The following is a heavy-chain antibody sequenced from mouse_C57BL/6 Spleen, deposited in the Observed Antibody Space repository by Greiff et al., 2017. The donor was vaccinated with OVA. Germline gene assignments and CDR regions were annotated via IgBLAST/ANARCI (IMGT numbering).Heavy chain of an antibody. V-gene: IGHV2-2*01. J-gene: IGHJ4*01. CDR2: IWSGGGT. CDR3: ARNPSREAMDY. Sequence: QVQLQQSGPGLVQPSQSLSITCTVSGFSLTSYGVHWVRQSQGKGLEWLGVIWSGGGTDYNAAFIYRLSISKDNSNSQVFFKMNRLQADDTAIYYCARNPSREAMDYWGQGTSVTVSS. CDR1: GFSLTSYG. D-gene: IGHD3-3*01.